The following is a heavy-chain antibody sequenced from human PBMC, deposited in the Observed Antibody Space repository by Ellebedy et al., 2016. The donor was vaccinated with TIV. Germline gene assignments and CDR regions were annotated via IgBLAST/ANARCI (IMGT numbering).Heavy chain of an antibody. J-gene: IGHJ4*02. V-gene: IGHV3-23*01. CDR2: ISSADST. D-gene: IGHD3-3*01. CDR3: ARSLEWLPGDY. CDR1: GFTFSSYA. Sequence: PGGSLRLSCAASGFTFSSYAMTWVRQAPGTGPEWVSSISSADSTYFADSVKGRFTISRDNSKNTVYLQMNSLRAEDTAVYYCARSLEWLPGDYWGQGTLVTVSS.